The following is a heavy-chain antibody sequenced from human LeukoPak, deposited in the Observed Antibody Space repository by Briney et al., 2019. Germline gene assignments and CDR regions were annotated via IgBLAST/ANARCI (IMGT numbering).Heavy chain of an antibody. CDR2: IYNGGRT. V-gene: IGHV3-66*01. D-gene: IGHD6-19*01. J-gene: IGHJ4*02. CDR3: ARASQWLAFDY. Sequence: PGGSLRLSCAASGFTVSINYMCWVRQAPGKGLEWVSIIYNGGRTKYADSVKGRFTISRDNSENTLYLQMNSLRDEDTAVFFCARASQWLAFDYWGQGTLVTVSS. CDR1: GFTVSINY.